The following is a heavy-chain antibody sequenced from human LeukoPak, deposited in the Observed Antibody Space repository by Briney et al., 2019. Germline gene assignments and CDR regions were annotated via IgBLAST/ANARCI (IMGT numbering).Heavy chain of an antibody. CDR2: ISDDGSDK. CDR1: GFSTTHFG. CDR3: ATEDDCGSTSCYTSSAFDI. J-gene: IGHJ3*02. Sequence: GESLRLSCAASGFSTTHFGMPWVRETPGKGLEWVAFISDDGSDKYYAESLRGRLTISRDNSKNSLSLQINSLRIEDSAVYYCATEDDCGSTSCYTSSAFDIWGQGARVIVSS. D-gene: IGHD2-2*02. V-gene: IGHV3-30*03.